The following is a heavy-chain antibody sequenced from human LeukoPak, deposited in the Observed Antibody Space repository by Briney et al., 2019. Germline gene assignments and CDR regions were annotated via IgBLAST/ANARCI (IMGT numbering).Heavy chain of an antibody. J-gene: IGHJ5*02. CDR3: ARDRSYEGLNWFDP. V-gene: IGHV4-59*01. D-gene: IGHD5-18*01. CDR1: GGSISNYY. Sequence: PSETLSLTCTVSGGSISNYYWSWIRQPPGKGLEWIGYIYYSGSTNYNPSLKSRVTISVGTSKNQFSLKLSSVTAADTAVYYCARDRSYEGLNWFDPWGQGTLVTVSS. CDR2: IYYSGST.